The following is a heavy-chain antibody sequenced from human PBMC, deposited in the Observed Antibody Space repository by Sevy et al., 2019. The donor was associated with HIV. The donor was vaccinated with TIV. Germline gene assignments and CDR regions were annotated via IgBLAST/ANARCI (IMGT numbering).Heavy chain of an antibody. Sequence: GGSLRLCCAASGFSFSSFWMSWVRQSPGKGLEWVANIKEDGSEKYYVDSVKGRFTISRDNAKNSLYLQMNSLRAEDTAVYYCAREGQWSHPGDYWGQGTLVTVSS. CDR1: GFSFSSFW. CDR2: IKEDGSEK. D-gene: IGHD2-15*01. J-gene: IGHJ4*02. V-gene: IGHV3-7*01. CDR3: AREGQWSHPGDY.